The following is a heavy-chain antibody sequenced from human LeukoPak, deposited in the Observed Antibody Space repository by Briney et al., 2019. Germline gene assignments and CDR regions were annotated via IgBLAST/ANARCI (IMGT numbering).Heavy chain of an antibody. CDR2: MNPNSGNT. D-gene: IGHD3-3*01. V-gene: IGHV1-8*01. Sequence: ASVKVSCKASGYTFTSYDINWVRQATGQGLEWMGWMNPNSGNTGYAQKFQGRVTMTRNTSISTAYMELSSLRSEDTAVYYCARYDFWSGYHLPGDYYYYGMDVWGQGTTATVSS. CDR1: GYTFTSYD. J-gene: IGHJ6*02. CDR3: ARYDFWSGYHLPGDYYYYGMDV.